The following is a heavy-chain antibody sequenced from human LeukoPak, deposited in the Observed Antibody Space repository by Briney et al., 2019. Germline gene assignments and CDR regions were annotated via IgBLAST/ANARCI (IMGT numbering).Heavy chain of an antibody. Sequence: ASVKVSCKASGYTFTSYGISWVRQAPGQGLEWMGWISAYNGNTNYAQKLQGRVTMTTDTSTSTAYMELRSLRSDDTAVYYCARARYYYDSSGYYGNWFDPWGQGTLVTVSS. CDR2: ISAYNGNT. D-gene: IGHD3-22*01. J-gene: IGHJ5*02. V-gene: IGHV1-18*01. CDR3: ARARYYYDSSGYYGNWFDP. CDR1: GYTFTSYG.